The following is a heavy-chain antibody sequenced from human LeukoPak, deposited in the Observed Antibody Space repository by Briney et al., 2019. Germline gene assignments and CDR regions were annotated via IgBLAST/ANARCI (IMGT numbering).Heavy chain of an antibody. D-gene: IGHD2-2*01. CDR1: GFTFSSYE. Sequence: PGGSLRLSCAASGFTFSSYEMNWVRQAPGKGLEWVSHISSGGSTIYYADSVKGRFTISRDNAKKSLYLQMNSLRAEDTAVYYCARGDGYQLLDAFDIWGQGTMVTVSS. CDR2: ISSGGSTI. V-gene: IGHV3-48*03. J-gene: IGHJ3*02. CDR3: ARGDGYQLLDAFDI.